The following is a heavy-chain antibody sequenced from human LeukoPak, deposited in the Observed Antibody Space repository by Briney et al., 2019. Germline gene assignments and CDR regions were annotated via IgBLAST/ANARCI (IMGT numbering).Heavy chain of an antibody. CDR3: ARARRSRSIDAFDI. J-gene: IGHJ3*02. V-gene: IGHV1-2*04. Sequence: ASVKVSCKASGYTFTGYYMHWVRQAPGQGLEWMGWINPNSGGTNYAQKFQGWVTMTRDTSISTAYMELSRLRSDDTAVYYCARARRSRSIDAFDIWGQGTMVTVSS. D-gene: IGHD2/OR15-2a*01. CDR2: INPNSGGT. CDR1: GYTFTGYY.